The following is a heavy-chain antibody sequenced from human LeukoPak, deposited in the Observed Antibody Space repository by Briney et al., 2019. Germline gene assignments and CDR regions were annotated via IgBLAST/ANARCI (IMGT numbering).Heavy chain of an antibody. Sequence: EASVKVSCKASGYALTTYDINWVRQATGQGLEWVGWMNPDTGGTGYAQEFQGRVTMTRDIFIGTAYMELSSLRSEDTAVYYCARPLRDGYSYYSDYSGQRTLVTVSS. V-gene: IGHV1-8*01. CDR3: ARPLRDGYSYYSDY. D-gene: IGHD5-24*01. CDR2: MNPDTGGT. CDR1: GYALTTYD. J-gene: IGHJ4*02.